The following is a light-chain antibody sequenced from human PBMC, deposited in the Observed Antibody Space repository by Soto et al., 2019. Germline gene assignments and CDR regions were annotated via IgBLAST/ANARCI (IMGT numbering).Light chain of an antibody. CDR1: QSVRSN. CDR2: GAS. V-gene: IGKV3-15*01. Sequence: EIVMTQSPATLSVSPGERATLSCRASQSVRSNLAWYQQKPGQAPRLLIYGASTRAAGIPARFSGSGSGTDFTLTISGLQSEDFAVYYCQQYNNWPQTVGQGTKVDIK. J-gene: IGKJ1*01. CDR3: QQYNNWPQT.